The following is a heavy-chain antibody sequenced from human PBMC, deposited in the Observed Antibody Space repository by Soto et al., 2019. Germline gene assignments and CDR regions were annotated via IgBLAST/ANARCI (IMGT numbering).Heavy chain of an antibody. Sequence: EVQVLESGGRLAQPGGSLRLSCAASAFTFSNYAMSWVRQAPGKGLEWVSGIDGSGGATYYAGSVKGRFTISRDNSKNTLFLQMNSLRAEDTAVYFCARMRLARLDHWGQGTLVTVSS. V-gene: IGHV3-23*01. D-gene: IGHD2-21*01. CDR3: ARMRLARLDH. J-gene: IGHJ4*02. CDR1: AFTFSNYA. CDR2: IDGSGGAT.